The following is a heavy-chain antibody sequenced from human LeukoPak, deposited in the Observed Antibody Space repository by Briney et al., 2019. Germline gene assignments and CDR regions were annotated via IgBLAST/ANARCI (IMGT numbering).Heavy chain of an antibody. Sequence: SETLSLTCTVSGGSISSSSYYWGWIRQPPGKGLEWIGSIYYSGSTYCNSSLKSRVTISVDTSKNQFSLKLSSVTAADTAVYYCARDRLQLQSWGQGTLVTVSS. CDR2: IYYSGST. D-gene: IGHD5-24*01. V-gene: IGHV4-39*07. CDR3: ARDRLQLQS. CDR1: GGSISSSSYY. J-gene: IGHJ5*02.